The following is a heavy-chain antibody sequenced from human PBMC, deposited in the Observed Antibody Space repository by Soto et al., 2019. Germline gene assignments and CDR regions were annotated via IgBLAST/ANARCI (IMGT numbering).Heavy chain of an antibody. CDR2: IVTSSAYT. CDR3: ARLRASSWYMGGYLDY. V-gene: IGHV3-11*06. J-gene: IGHJ4*02. CDR1: GFTFSDYY. D-gene: IGHD6-13*01. Sequence: QVQLVESGGGLVKPGGSLRLSCAASGFTFSDYYMSWIRQAPEKGLEWVSYIVTSSAYTNYADSVKGRFTISRDNAKNSLYLEMNRLRAEDTAVSYCARLRASSWYMGGYLDYWGQGTLVTVSS.